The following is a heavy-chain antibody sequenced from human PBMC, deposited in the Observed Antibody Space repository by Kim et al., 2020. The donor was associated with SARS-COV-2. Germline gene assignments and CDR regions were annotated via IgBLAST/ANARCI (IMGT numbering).Heavy chain of an antibody. D-gene: IGHD4-4*01. CDR2: EK. CDR3: ARGGYSNFDF. V-gene: IGHV3-7*01. Sequence: EKNYVDSGKGRFTISRDNAKSSLYLQMNFLTADDTAVFYCARGGYSNFDFWGQGTRVTVSS. J-gene: IGHJ4*02.